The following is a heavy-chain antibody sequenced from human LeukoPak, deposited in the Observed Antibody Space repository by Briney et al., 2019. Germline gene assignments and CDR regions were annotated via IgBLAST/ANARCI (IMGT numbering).Heavy chain of an antibody. J-gene: IGHJ4*02. CDR1: GYSLNRGYY. CDR2: MFHSGST. Sequence: PSETLSLTCTVSGYSLNRGYYWGWIRQPPGKGLEWIGTMFHSGSTYYNPSLKSRVTMSVDTSKNELSLTLTSVTAADTAMYYCARGSPGGITVSGVVITPFDYWGPGTLVTVSS. V-gene: IGHV4-38-2*02. D-gene: IGHD3-3*01. CDR3: ARGSPGGITVSGVVITPFDY.